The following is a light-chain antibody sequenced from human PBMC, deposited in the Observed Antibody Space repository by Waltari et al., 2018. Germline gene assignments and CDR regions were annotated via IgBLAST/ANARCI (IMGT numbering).Light chain of an antibody. CDR2: KDT. CDR1: ALPKRY. J-gene: IGLJ2*01. CDR3: QSAXXXGXFPVV. V-gene: IGLV3-25*03. Sequence: SYELTQPPSQTVSPGQTARITCSGDALPKRYAFWYQQKPGQAPVLVIYKDTERPSGSPYRXXXSTXGTTVTLTIXGXQPEGEADYXCQSAXXXGXFPVVFGGGXKLT.